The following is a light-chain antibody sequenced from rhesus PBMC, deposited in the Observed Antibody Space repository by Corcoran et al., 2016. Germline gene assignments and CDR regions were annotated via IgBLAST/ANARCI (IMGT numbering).Light chain of an antibody. CDR2: DAS. CDR1: QSVSSN. CDR3: QQYDSLVT. Sequence: EIVMTQSPATLSLSPGERATLSCRASQSVSSNLAWYQQKPGQAPRPLIYDASNRATGIPDRFSGRGSGTDFTLTISSLQADDFATYYCQQYDSLVTFGGGTKVEIK. V-gene: IGKV3-35*01. J-gene: IGKJ4*01.